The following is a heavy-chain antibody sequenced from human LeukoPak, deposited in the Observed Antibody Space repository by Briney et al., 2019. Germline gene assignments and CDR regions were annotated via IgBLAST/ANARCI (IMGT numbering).Heavy chain of an antibody. CDR1: GFTFSSYW. D-gene: IGHD2-15*01. J-gene: IGHJ4*02. CDR2: INSDGSST. Sequence: PGGSLRLSCAASGFTFSSYWMHCVRQAPGKGLVWVSRINSDGSSTSYADSVKGRFTISRDNAKNTLYLQMISLRAEATAVYYCAREGDYCSVGSRYTDYFDYGGQGTLVTVSS. CDR3: AREGDYCSVGSRYTDYFDY. V-gene: IGHV3-74*01.